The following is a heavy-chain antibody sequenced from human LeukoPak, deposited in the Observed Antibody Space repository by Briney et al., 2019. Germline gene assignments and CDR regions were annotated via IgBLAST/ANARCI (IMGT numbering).Heavy chain of an antibody. CDR1: GGSFSGYY. Sequence: SETLSLTCAVYGGSFSGYYWSWIRQPPGKGLEWIGEINHSGSTYYNPSLKSRVTISVDTSKNQFSLKLSSVTAADTAVYYCARGLAHYDFWSGYSSLGDQYYFDYWGQGTLVTVSS. V-gene: IGHV4-34*01. CDR3: ARGLAHYDFWSGYSSLGDQYYFDY. D-gene: IGHD3-3*01. J-gene: IGHJ4*02. CDR2: INHSGST.